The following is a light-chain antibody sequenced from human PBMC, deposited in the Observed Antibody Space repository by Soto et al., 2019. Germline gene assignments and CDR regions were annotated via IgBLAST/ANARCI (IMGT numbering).Light chain of an antibody. CDR1: SSDVGSYNR. J-gene: IGLJ2*01. CDR3: SSYTSSSTFV. V-gene: IGLV2-18*02. CDR2: EVR. Sequence: QSALTQPPSVSGSPGQSVTISCTGTSSDVGSYNRVSWYQQPPGTAPKLMIYEVRHRPSGVPDRFSGSKSGNAASLTISGLQAEDAADYYCSSYTSSSTFVFGGGTKLTVL.